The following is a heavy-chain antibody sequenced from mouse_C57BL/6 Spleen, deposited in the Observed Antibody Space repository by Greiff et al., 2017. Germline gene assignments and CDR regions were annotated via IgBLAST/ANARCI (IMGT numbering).Heavy chain of an antibody. V-gene: IGHV1-50*01. CDR2: IDPSDSYT. D-gene: IGHD1-1*01. CDR3: AKGYGSSYGDY. CDR1: GYTFTSYW. Sequence: QVQLQQPGAELVKPGASVKLSCKASGYTFTSYWMQWVKQRPGQGLEWIGEIDPSDSYTNYNEQLKGKATLTVDTSSSTAYMQLSSLTSEDAAVYYCAKGYGSSYGDYWGQGTTLTVSS. J-gene: IGHJ2*01.